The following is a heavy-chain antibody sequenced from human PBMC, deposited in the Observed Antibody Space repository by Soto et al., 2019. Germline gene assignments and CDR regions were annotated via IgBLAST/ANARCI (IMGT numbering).Heavy chain of an antibody. Sequence: GGSLRLSCAASGFTFSDYYMSWVRQAPGKGLEWVSYISSSGSTIYYADSVKGRFTISRDNAKNSLYLQMNSLRAEDTAVYYCARAIYSSSWYPAGPDYWGQGTLVTVSS. CDR3: ARAIYSSSWYPAGPDY. V-gene: IGHV3-11*01. D-gene: IGHD6-13*01. CDR1: GFTFSDYY. J-gene: IGHJ4*02. CDR2: ISSSGSTI.